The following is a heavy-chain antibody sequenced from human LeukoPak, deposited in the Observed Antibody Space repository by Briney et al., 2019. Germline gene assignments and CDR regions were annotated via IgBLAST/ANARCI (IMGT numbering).Heavy chain of an antibody. CDR2: ISYDGSNK. V-gene: IGHV3-30-3*01. J-gene: IGHJ4*02. Sequence: GALRLSCAASGFTFSSYAMHWVRQAPGKGLEWVAVISYDGSNKYYADSVKGRFTISRDNSKNTLYLQMNSLRAEDTAVYYCARDGAPIAVAGTFDYWGQGTLVTVSS. CDR3: ARDGAPIAVAGTFDY. D-gene: IGHD6-19*01. CDR1: GFTFSSYA.